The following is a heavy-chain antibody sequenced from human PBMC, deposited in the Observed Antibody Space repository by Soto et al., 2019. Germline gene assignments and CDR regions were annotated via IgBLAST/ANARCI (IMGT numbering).Heavy chain of an antibody. CDR2: IRSKADGGAT. CDR3: TTVSGRSDYLHX. D-gene: IGHD3-3*01. J-gene: IGHJ4*02. Sequence: WGSLRLSFLASGITFTNAWMGWVRQAPGKGLEWVVRIRSKADGGATDYAAPVKGRFTISRYDSKNTLYLQMNSLKTKDTAVYFCTTVSGRSDYLHXWGQGALVPVSX. V-gene: IGHV3-15*01. CDR1: GITFTNAW.